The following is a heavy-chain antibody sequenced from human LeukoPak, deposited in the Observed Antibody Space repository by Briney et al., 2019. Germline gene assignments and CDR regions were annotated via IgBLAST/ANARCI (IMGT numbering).Heavy chain of an antibody. D-gene: IGHD4-17*01. J-gene: IGHJ4*02. CDR2: ISSSSSYI. CDR1: GFTFSSYS. V-gene: IGHV3-21*04. Sequence: GGSLRLSCAASGFTFSSYSMNWVRQAPGKGLEWVSSISSSSSYIYYADSVKGRFTISRDNAKNSLYLQMNSLRAEDTAVYYCARGGGDYPPYFDYWGQGTLVTVSS. CDR3: ARGGGDYPPYFDY.